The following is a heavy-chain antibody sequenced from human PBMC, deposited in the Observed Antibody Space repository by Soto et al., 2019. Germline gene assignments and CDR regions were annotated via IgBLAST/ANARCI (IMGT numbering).Heavy chain of an antibody. J-gene: IGHJ6*02. Sequence: GGSLRLSCAASGFTFSSCSMNWVRQAPGKGLEWVSYISSSSSTIYYADSVKGRFTISRGNAKNSLYLQMNSLRAEDTAVYYCARDQLETTVVTLYCMDVWGQGTTVTVSS. CDR3: ARDQLETTVVTLYCMDV. V-gene: IGHV3-48*01. CDR1: GFTFSSCS. CDR2: ISSSSSTI. D-gene: IGHD4-17*01.